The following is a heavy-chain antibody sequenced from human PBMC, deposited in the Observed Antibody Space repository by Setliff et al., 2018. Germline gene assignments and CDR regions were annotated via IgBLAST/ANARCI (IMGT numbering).Heavy chain of an antibody. CDR3: GRQQLAYYYYYYGMDV. D-gene: IGHD6-13*01. CDR1: GYTFTSYY. V-gene: IGHV1-46*01. J-gene: IGHJ6*02. Sequence: GASVKVSCKASGYTFTSYYMHWVRQAPGQGLEWMGIINPSGGSTSYAQKFQGRVTMTRDTSTSTVYMELSSLRSDDTAVYYCGRQQLAYYYYYYGMDVWGQGTTVTVSS. CDR2: INPSGGST.